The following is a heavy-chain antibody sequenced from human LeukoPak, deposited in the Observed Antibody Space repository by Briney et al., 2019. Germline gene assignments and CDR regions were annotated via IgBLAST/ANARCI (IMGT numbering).Heavy chain of an antibody. D-gene: IGHD3-22*01. V-gene: IGHV1-69*05. Sequence: VASVKVSCKASGGTFSSYAISWVRQAPGQGLEWMGGIIPIFGTANYAQKFQGRVTITRDTSASTAYMELSSLRSEDAAVYYCAEYYYDSSGYLVVYWGQGTLVTVSS. CDR2: IIPIFGTA. J-gene: IGHJ4*02. CDR3: AEYYYDSSGYLVVY. CDR1: GGTFSSYA.